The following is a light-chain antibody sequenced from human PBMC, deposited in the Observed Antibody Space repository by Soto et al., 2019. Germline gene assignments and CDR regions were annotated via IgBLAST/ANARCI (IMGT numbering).Light chain of an antibody. CDR3: CSHASSSTPVV. Sequence: QSALTQPRSVSGSPGQSVTISCTGTSGDVGGYNFVSWYQQNPGKAPTLMIFDVSQRPSGVPDRFSGSKSGNTASLTISGLQAEDEADYYCCSHASSSTPVVFGGGTKLTVL. CDR2: DVS. CDR1: SGDVGGYNF. J-gene: IGLJ2*01. V-gene: IGLV2-11*01.